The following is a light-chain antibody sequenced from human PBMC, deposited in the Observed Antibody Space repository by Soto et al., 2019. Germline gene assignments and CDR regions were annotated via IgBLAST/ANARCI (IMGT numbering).Light chain of an antibody. CDR2: AAS. Sequence: AIRMTPSPSSFSASTGDRVTITCRASQGISSYLAWYQQKPGKAPKLLIYAASTLQSGVPSRFSGSGSGTDFTLTISCLQSEDFATYYCPQYYSYPLTFGGGTKVEIK. CDR1: QGISSY. V-gene: IGKV1-8*01. CDR3: PQYYSYPLT. J-gene: IGKJ4*01.